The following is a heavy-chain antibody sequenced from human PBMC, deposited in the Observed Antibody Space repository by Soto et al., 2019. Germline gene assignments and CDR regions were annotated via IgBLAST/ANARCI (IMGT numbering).Heavy chain of an antibody. CDR3: ARGVGATIVLFDY. CDR2: IIPIFGTA. CDR1: GGTFSSYA. J-gene: IGHJ4*02. Sequence: QVQLVQSGAEVKKPGSSVKVSCKASGGTFSSYAISWVRQAPGQGLEWMGGIIPIFGTANYAQKFQGRVTITAGESTSTAYMELRRLRSEETAVYYCARGVGATIVLFDYWGQGTLVTVSS. V-gene: IGHV1-69*01. D-gene: IGHD1-26*01.